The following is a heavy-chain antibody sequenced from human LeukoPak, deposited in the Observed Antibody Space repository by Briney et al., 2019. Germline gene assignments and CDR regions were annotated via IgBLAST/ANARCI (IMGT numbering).Heavy chain of an antibody. Sequence: GGSLRLSCAASGFTFSSYGMHWVGQAPGKGLEWVALISVDGSKKYLADSVKGRFTIYRDNSKNTLYMQMKSLIPDDTAVYYCAKGRQQWWTFDALDSWGQEPMGTVS. J-gene: IGHJ3*02. CDR3: AKGRQQWWTFDALDS. D-gene: IGHD5-18*01. CDR1: GFTFSSYG. V-gene: IGHV3-30*18. CDR2: ISVDGSKK.